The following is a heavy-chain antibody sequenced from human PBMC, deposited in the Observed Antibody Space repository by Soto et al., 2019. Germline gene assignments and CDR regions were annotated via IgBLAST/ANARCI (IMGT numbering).Heavy chain of an antibody. Sequence: QVQLVQSGAEVKKPGASVKVSCKASGYTFTSYGISWVRQAPGQGLELMGWISAYNGNTKYAQKLQGRVTMTTDTTTSTAITELRSLRSDDTAVYYCARVSPPVDYWGQGTLVTVSS. J-gene: IGHJ4*02. CDR3: ARVSPPVDY. CDR1: GYTFTSYG. CDR2: ISAYNGNT. V-gene: IGHV1-18*01.